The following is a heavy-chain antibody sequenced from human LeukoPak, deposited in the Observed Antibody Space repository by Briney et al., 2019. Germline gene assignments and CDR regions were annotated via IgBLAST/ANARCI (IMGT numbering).Heavy chain of an antibody. CDR2: IHTSGST. CDR3: ARGNIFCSGGSCSTNIDY. CDR1: GGSISSGDYY. J-gene: IGHJ4*02. Sequence: SETLSLTCTVSGGSISSGDYYWNWIRQPAGKGLEWIGRIHTSGSTNYNPSFKSRVTMSVDTSKNLFSLKLSSVTAADTAVYYCARGNIFCSGGSCSTNIDYWGQGTLVTVSS. V-gene: IGHV4-61*02. D-gene: IGHD2-15*01.